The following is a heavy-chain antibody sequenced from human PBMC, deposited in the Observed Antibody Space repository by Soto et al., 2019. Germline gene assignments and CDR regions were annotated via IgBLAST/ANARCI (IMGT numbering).Heavy chain of an antibody. V-gene: IGHV1-69*13. Sequence: ASVKVSCKASGGTFSSYAISWVRQAPEQGLEWMGGIIPISGTANYAQKFQGRVTITADESTSTAYMELSSLRSEDTAVYYCARSQGSSTSLEIYYYYYGMDVWGQGTTVTVSS. J-gene: IGHJ6*02. D-gene: IGHD2-2*01. CDR2: IIPISGTA. CDR1: GGTFSSYA. CDR3: ARSQGSSTSLEIYYYYYGMDV.